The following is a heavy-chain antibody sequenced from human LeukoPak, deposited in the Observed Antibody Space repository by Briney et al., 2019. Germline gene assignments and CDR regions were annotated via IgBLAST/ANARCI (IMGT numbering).Heavy chain of an antibody. D-gene: IGHD6-13*01. CDR3: ARSSLIAAGGYYYYYGMDV. J-gene: IGHJ6*02. CDR2: SYSGGST. V-gene: IGHV3-53*01. Sequence: GGSLRLSCAASGFTVSSNYMNWVRQAPGKGLEWVSVSYSGGSTYYADSVKGRFTISRDNSKNTLYLQMNSLRAEDTAVYYCARSSLIAAGGYYYYYGMDVWGQGTTVTVSS. CDR1: GFTVSSNY.